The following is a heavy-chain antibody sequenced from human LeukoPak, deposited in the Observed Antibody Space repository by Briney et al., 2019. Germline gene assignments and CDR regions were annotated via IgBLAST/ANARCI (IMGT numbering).Heavy chain of an antibody. J-gene: IGHJ4*02. CDR3: ARDNNGNSFEY. CDR2: INPQSGGT. Sequence: ASVKVSCKASGYTFTGYYIHWVRQAPGQGLEWMGWINPQSGGTNYAQKFQGRVTMTRDTSIITAYMEVNRLTSDDTAVYYCARDNNGNSFEYWGQGTLVAVSS. V-gene: IGHV1-2*02. CDR1: GYTFTGYY. D-gene: IGHD1-26*01.